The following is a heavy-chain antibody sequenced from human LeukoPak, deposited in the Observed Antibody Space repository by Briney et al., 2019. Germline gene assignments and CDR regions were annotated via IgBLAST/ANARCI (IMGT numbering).Heavy chain of an antibody. J-gene: IGHJ4*02. Sequence: GGSLRLSCAASGFTVSSNYMSWVRQAPGKGLEWVAVIHSGGSTCYADSVKGRFTISRDNSKNTLYLQMNSLRAEDTAVYYCARDLIGGSDSWGQGTLVTVSS. V-gene: IGHV3-53*01. CDR1: GFTVSSNY. CDR3: ARDLIGGSDS. CDR2: IHSGGST. D-gene: IGHD2-15*01.